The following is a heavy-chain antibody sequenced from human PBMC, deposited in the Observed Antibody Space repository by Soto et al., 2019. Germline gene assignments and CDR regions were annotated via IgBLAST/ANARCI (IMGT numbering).Heavy chain of an antibody. CDR3: AKETHSSGYGSYFDY. D-gene: IGHD3-22*01. V-gene: IGHV3-30*18. Sequence: GGSLRLSCAASGFTFSSYGMHWVRQAPGKGLEWVAVISKDGGTKYDADSVKGRFTISRDNSKNTLYLQMNSLRAEDTAVYYCAKETHSSGYGSYFDYWGQGTLVTVSS. J-gene: IGHJ4*02. CDR1: GFTFSSYG. CDR2: ISKDGGTK.